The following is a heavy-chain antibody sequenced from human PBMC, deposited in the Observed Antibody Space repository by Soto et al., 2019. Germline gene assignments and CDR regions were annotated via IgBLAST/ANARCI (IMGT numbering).Heavy chain of an antibody. CDR1: GFSLSNPRMG. CDR2: IFSNDEK. D-gene: IGHD3-22*01. V-gene: IGHV2-26*01. J-gene: IGHJ4*02. CDR3: ARIQRISMIVVSKPYFDY. Sequence: SGPTLVNPXENLTLTCTVSGFSLSNPRMGVSWIRQPPGKALEWLAHIFSNDEKSYSTSLKSRLTISRDTSKSQVVLTMTNMDPVDTATYYCARIQRISMIVVSKPYFDYWGQGALVTVSS.